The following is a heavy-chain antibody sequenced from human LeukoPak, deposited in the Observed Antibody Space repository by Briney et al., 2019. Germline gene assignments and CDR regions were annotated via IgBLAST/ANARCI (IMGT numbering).Heavy chain of an antibody. CDR1: GGSISTSNYY. CDR3: ARRTMTYSYGLTYYYYYMDV. J-gene: IGHJ6*03. CDR2: IFYSGST. V-gene: IGHV4-39*07. D-gene: IGHD5-18*01. Sequence: SETLSLTCTVSGGSISTSNYYWGWIRQPPGKGLEWIGNIFYSGSTYYSPSLKSRVTISLDTSRNQFSLKLNSVTAADTAVYYCARRTMTYSYGLTYYYYYMDVWGKGTTVTISS.